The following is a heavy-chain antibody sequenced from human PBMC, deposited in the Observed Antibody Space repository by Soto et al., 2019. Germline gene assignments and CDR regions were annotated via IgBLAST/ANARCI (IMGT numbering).Heavy chain of an antibody. V-gene: IGHV1-69*13. CDR2: IIPIFGSA. J-gene: IGHJ6*02. Sequence: GASVKVSCKASGGTLSDYAFSWVRQAPGQGLGWMGGIIPIFGSANYAQKLQGRVTITADESTKTAYMELSSLRSEDTAVYYCGRVRAAGGFPSRYYNYSGMDVWGQGTTVTVSS. CDR1: GGTLSDYA. CDR3: GRVRAAGGFPSRYYNYSGMDV. D-gene: IGHD6-13*01.